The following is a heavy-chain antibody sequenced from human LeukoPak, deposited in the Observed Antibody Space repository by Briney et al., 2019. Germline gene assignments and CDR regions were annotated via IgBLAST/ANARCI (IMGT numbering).Heavy chain of an antibody. CDR3: ASSDYGGFDY. CDR1: GFTFSSYN. D-gene: IGHD4-17*01. V-gene: IGHV3-21*01. CDR2: ISSSSSYI. Sequence: GGSLRLSCAASGFTFSSYNMNWVRQAPGKGLEWVSSISSSSSYIFYADSVKGRFTISRDNAKNSLYLQMNSPRAEDTAVYHCASSDYGGFDYWGQGTLVTVSS. J-gene: IGHJ4*02.